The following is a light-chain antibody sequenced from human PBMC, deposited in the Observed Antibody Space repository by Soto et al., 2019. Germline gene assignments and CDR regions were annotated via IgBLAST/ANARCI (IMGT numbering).Light chain of an antibody. CDR1: QSVSSL. Sequence: EIVMTQSPATLSVSPGERVTLSCRASQSVSSLLAWYQHKPGQPPRLLIYGASTRATGVPARFSGSGSGTDFTLTISSRQPDYFAVYGYHQCSDWRLCTIAQGTSLLIK. CDR3: HQCSDWRLCT. CDR2: GAS. V-gene: IGKV3-15*01. J-gene: IGKJ5*01.